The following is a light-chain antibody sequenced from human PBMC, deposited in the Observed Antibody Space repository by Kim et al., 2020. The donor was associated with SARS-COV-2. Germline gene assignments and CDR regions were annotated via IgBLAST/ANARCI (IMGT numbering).Light chain of an antibody. V-gene: IGLV1-44*01. CDR1: SSNIGSNT. CDR3: AAWDDSLNGPL. J-gene: IGLJ3*02. Sequence: GQRVTISCSGGSSNIGSNTVNWYQQFPGTAPKLLIYGNNQRPSGVPDRFSGTKSGTSASLAISGLQSGDEADYFCAAWDDSLNGPLFGGGTQLTV. CDR2: GNN.